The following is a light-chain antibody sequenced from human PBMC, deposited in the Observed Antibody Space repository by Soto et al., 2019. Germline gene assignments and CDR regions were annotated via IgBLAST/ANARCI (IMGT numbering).Light chain of an antibody. V-gene: IGLV1-51*01. CDR3: GTWDSSLSAYV. J-gene: IGLJ1*01. Sequence: QSVLTQPPSVSAAPRQKVTISCSGRSSNIRNNYVSWYQQLPGTAPKLLIYDNNKRPSGIPDRFSGSKSGTSATLGITGLQTGDEADYYCGTWDSSLSAYVFGTGTKVTVL. CDR1: SSNIRNNY. CDR2: DNN.